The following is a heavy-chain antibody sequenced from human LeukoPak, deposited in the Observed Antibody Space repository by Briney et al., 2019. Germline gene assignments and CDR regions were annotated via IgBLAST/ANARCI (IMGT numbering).Heavy chain of an antibody. CDR3: ARLGYSYGPPRRVYFDY. J-gene: IGHJ4*02. V-gene: IGHV4-59*01. CDR1: GGSISSYY. D-gene: IGHD5-18*01. Sequence: MTSETLSLTCTVSGGSISSYYWSWIRQPPGKGLEWIGYIYYSGSTNYNPSLKSRVTISVDTSKNQFSLKLSSVTAADTAVYYCARLGYSYGPPRRVYFDYWGQGTLVTVSS. CDR2: IYYSGST.